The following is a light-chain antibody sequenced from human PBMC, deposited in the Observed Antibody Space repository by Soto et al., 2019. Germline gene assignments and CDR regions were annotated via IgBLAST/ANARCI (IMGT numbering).Light chain of an antibody. CDR1: QNIDRY. CDR2: DAS. CDR3: QERVTWPLT. J-gene: IGKJ4*01. Sequence: VLTQSPVTLSLSPGDRATLSCRASQNIDRYLAWYQQKPGQAPRLLIYDASNRATGIPARFSGSGSGTDFTLTITSLEPEDFAVYYCQERVTWPLTFGGGTKVDSK. V-gene: IGKV3-11*01.